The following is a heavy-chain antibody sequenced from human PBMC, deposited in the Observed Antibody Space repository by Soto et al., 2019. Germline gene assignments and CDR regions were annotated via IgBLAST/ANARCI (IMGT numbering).Heavy chain of an antibody. CDR3: ARAAGGYSSSALGWFDP. Sequence: ASVKVSFKASGYTFTSYGISWVRQAPGQGLEWMGRISAYNGNTNYAQKLQGRVTMTTDTSTSTAYMELRSLRSDDTSVYYCARAAGGYSSSALGWFDPCAQGTLVTVSA. D-gene: IGHD6-6*01. V-gene: IGHV1-18*01. CDR1: GYTFTSYG. CDR2: ISAYNGNT. J-gene: IGHJ5*02.